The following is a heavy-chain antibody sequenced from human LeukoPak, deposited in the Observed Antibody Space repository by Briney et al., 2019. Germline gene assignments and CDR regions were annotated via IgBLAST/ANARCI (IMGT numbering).Heavy chain of an antibody. J-gene: IGHJ5*02. CDR3: ARDIGINWFDP. CDR1: GFTFSSYS. CDR2: ISSSSYI. V-gene: IGHV3-21*01. D-gene: IGHD2-15*01. Sequence: GGSLRLSCAASGFTFSSYSMNWFRQAPGKGLEWVSSISSSSYIYYADSVKGRFTISRDNAKNSLYLQMNSLRAEDTAVYYCARDIGINWFDPWGQGTLVTVSS.